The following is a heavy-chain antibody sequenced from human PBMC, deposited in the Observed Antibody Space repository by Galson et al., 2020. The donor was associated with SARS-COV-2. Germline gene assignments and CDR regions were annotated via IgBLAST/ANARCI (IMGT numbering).Heavy chain of an antibody. CDR1: GFTFDDYT. J-gene: IGHJ4*02. D-gene: IGHD2-8*01. V-gene: IGHV3-43*01. Sequence: GGSLRLSCAASGFTFDDYTMHWVRQAPGKGLEWVSLISWDGGSTYYADSVKGRFTISRDNSKNSLYLQMNSLRTEDTALYYCAKDLHCTNGVCSDYWGQGTLVTVSS. CDR2: ISWDGGST. CDR3: AKDLHCTNGVCSDY.